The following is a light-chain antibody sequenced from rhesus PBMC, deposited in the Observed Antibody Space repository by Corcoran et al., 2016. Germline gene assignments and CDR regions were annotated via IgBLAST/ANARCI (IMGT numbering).Light chain of an antibody. V-gene: IGKV1-22*01. Sequence: DIQMTQSPSSLSASVGDTVTITCRESQGISSWLAWYQQTQGKAPKLLIYKASNLQSGVPSRFSGSGSGTDFTLTISSLQSEDFATYYCQQYSSRPLTFGGGTKVELK. CDR1: QGISSW. CDR2: KAS. CDR3: QQYSSRPLT. J-gene: IGKJ4*01.